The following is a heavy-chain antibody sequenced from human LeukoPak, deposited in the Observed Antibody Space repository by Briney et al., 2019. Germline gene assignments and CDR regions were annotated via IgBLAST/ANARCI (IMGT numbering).Heavy chain of an antibody. J-gene: IGHJ4*02. CDR1: GFTFSSYE. CDR2: ISSSGSTI. CDR3: ARNVYNFDY. Sequence: GRSLRLSCAASGFTFSSYEMNWVRQAPGKGLEGVSYISSSGSTIYYADSVQGRFTISRDNAQNSLYLQMSSLRAEDTAVYYCARNVYNFDYWGQGTLVTVSS. D-gene: IGHD3-10*02. V-gene: IGHV3-48*03.